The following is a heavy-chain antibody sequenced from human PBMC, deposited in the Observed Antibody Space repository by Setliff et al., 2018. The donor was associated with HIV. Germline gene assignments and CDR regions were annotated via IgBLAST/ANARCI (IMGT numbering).Heavy chain of an antibody. CDR3: AREADGIDF. CDR2: IYYSGSTYYYGGST. CDR1: GGSISSSIYY. V-gene: IGHV4-39*02. D-gene: IGHD2-15*01. J-gene: IGHJ4*02. Sequence: SETLSLTCTVSGGSISSSIYYWGWIRQPPGKGLEWIGFIYYSGSTYYYGGSTYYNPSLKSRVTISVEVSKNQISLKLTAVTAADSAVYYCAREADGIDFWGQGTLVTVSS.